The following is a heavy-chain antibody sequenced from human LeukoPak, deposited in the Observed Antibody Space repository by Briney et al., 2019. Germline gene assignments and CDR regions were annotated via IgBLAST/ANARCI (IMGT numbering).Heavy chain of an antibody. CDR2: IHPNGHTT. CDR3: ARDNSIAYRGWGFDP. J-gene: IGHJ5*02. V-gene: IGHV1-46*01. D-gene: IGHD4-23*01. CDR1: GFTFTRFY. Sequence: GASVKVSCKASGFTFTRFYMHWVRQAPGQGLEWMGIIHPNGHTTDYAQKFQGRVTMTRDTPTSTVYMELSSLRSDDTAVYYCARDNSIAYRGWGFDPWGQGTLVTVSS.